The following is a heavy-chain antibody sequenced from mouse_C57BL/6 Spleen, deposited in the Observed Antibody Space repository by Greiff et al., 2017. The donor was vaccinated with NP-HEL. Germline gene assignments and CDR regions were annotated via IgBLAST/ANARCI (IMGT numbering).Heavy chain of an antibody. CDR2: IDPSDSYT. CDR1: GYTFTSYW. Sequence: QVHVKQPGAELVMPGASVKLSCKASGYTFTSYWMHWVKQRPGQGLEWIGEIDPSDSYTNYNQKFKGKSTLTVDKSSSTAYMQLSSLTSEDSAVYYCARQTSGKGGYWGQGTTLTVSS. CDR3: ARQTSGKGGY. V-gene: IGHV1-69*01. D-gene: IGHD6-1*01. J-gene: IGHJ2*01.